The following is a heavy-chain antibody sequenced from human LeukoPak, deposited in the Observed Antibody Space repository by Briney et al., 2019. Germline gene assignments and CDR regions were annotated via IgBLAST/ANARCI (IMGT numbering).Heavy chain of an antibody. CDR2: ISSSSGYI. J-gene: IGHJ4*02. V-gene: IGHV3-21*01. CDR3: ARERYNWNYAFDY. CDR1: GVTFSSYS. D-gene: IGHD1-7*01. Sequence: GGSLRLSCAASGVTFSSYSMNCVRQAPGKGLEWVSSISSSSGYIYYADSVKGRFTISRDNAKNSLYLHLNSLRAEDTAVYYCARERYNWNYAFDYWGQGTLVTVSS.